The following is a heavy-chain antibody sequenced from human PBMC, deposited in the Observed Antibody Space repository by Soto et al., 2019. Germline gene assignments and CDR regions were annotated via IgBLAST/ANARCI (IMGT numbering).Heavy chain of an antibody. CDR1: GGSISSSSYY. D-gene: IGHD3-22*01. V-gene: IGHV4-39*02. Sequence: PSETLSLTCIVSGGSISSSSYYWGWIRQPPGKGLEWIGSIYYSGSTYYNPSLKSRVTISVDTSKNQFSLKLISVTAADTAVYYCAREAYYYDSSPYYFDYWGQGTLVTVSS. J-gene: IGHJ4*02. CDR3: AREAYYYDSSPYYFDY. CDR2: IYYSGST.